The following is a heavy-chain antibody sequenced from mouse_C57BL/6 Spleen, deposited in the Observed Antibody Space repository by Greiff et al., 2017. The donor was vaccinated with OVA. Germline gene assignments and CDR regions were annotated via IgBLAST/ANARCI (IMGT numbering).Heavy chain of an antibody. Sequence: VQLQESGAELVRPGASVTLSCKASGYTFTDYEMHWVKQTPVHGLEWIGAIDPETGGTAYNQKFKGKAILTADKSSSTAYMELRSLTSEDSAVYYCTRRGLMVTTGDAWFAYWGQGTLVTVSA. V-gene: IGHV1-15*01. CDR3: TRRGLMVTTGDAWFAY. J-gene: IGHJ3*01. CDR1: GYTFTDYE. D-gene: IGHD2-2*01. CDR2: IDPETGGT.